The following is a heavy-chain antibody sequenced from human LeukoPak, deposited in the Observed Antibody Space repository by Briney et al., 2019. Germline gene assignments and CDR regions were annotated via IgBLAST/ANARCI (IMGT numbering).Heavy chain of an antibody. D-gene: IGHD2-2*01. CDR3: AKATYCSSTSCYGYRWFDP. V-gene: IGHV3-23*01. J-gene: IGHJ5*02. Sequence: PGGSLRLSCAASGFTFSSYAMSWVRQAPGKGLEWVSAISGSGGSTYYADSVKGRFTISRDNSKNTLYLQMNSLRAEDTAVYYCAKATYCSSTSCYGYRWFDPWAREPWSPSPQ. CDR2: ISGSGGST. CDR1: GFTFSSYA.